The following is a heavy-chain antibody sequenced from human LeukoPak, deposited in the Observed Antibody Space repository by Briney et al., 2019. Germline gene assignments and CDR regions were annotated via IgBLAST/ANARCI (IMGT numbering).Heavy chain of an antibody. CDR1: GYAFTGSY. J-gene: IGHJ5*02. Sequence: EASVKVSCKASGYAFTGSYIHWVRQAPGQGLEWMGWINPNSGGTNYAQKFQGRVTMTRDTSISTVYMELTGLGSDDTAVYYCARGSYEYPNWFDPWGQGTLVTVSS. CDR2: INPNSGGT. V-gene: IGHV1-2*02. CDR3: ARGSYEYPNWFDP. D-gene: IGHD3-16*01.